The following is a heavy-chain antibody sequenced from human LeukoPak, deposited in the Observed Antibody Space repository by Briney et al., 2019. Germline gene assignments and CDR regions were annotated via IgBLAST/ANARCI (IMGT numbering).Heavy chain of an antibody. V-gene: IGHV1-2*02. CDR3: ARDSSGYYFKSSWYFDL. CDR2: INPNSGGT. Sequence: ASVKVSCKASGYTFTGYYMHWVRQAPGQGLEWMGWINPNSGGTNYAQKFQGRVTMTRDTSISTAYMELSRPRSDDTAVYYCARDSSGYYFKSSWYFDLWGRGTLVTVSS. D-gene: IGHD3-22*01. J-gene: IGHJ2*01. CDR1: GYTFTGYY.